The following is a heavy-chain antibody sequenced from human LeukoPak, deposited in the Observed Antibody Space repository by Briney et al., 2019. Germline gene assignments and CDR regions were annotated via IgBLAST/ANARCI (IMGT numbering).Heavy chain of an antibody. D-gene: IGHD6-19*01. J-gene: IGHJ4*02. CDR3: ARGVGYSSGLSIN. V-gene: IGHV4-59*01. CDR2: IYYSGST. Sequence: SETLSLTCTVSGGSISIYYWSWIRQPPGKGLEWIGYIYYSGSTNYNPSLKSRVTISVDTSKNQFSLKLSSVTAADTAVYYCARGVGYSSGLSINWGQGTLVTVSS. CDR1: GGSISIYY.